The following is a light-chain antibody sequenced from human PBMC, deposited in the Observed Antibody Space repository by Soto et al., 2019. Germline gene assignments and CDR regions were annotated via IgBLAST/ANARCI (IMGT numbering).Light chain of an antibody. CDR3: EQYNSYST. Sequence: DIQMTQSPSTLSASVGDRVTITCRASQSISSWLAWYQQKPGKAPKLLIYDASSLESGVPSRFSGSASGTEFPLTISSLQPDYFATYYCEQYNSYSTFGQGTKLEIK. J-gene: IGKJ2*01. CDR1: QSISSW. CDR2: DAS. V-gene: IGKV1-5*01.